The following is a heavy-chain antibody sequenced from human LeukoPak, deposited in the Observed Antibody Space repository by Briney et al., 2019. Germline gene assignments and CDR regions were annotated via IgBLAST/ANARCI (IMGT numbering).Heavy chain of an antibody. CDR2: IYYSGST. CDR3: ARRGLYGDYFDY. J-gene: IGHJ4*02. Sequence: PSETLSLTCTVSGGSISSYYWSWLRQPPGKGLEWIGYIYYSGSTNYNPSLKSRVTISVDTSKNQFSLKLSSVTAADTAVYYCARRGLYGDYFDYWGQGTLVTVSS. V-gene: IGHV4-59*08. CDR1: GGSISSYY. D-gene: IGHD4-17*01.